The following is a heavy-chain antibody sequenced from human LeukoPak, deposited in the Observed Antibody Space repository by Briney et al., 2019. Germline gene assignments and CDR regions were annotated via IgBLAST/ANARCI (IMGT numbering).Heavy chain of an antibody. V-gene: IGHV3-74*01. CDR2: INSDGSST. J-gene: IGHJ4*02. D-gene: IGHD3-22*01. CDR3: ARGTKSTAMKVVVINKGAYLDY. CDR1: GFTFSSYW. Sequence: GGSLRLSCVASGFTFSSYWMHWVRQAPGKGLVWVSRINSDGSSTRYADSVKGRFTISRDNAKNTLYLQMNSLRAEDTAVYYCARGTKSTAMKVVVINKGAYLDYWGQGTLVTVSS.